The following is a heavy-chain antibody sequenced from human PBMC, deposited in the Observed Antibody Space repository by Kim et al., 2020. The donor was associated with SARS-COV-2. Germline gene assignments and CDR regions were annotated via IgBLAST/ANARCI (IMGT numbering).Heavy chain of an antibody. CDR3: ARGFRYYYYCMDV. CDR1: GGSISSGGYN. Sequence: SETLSLTCTVSGGSISSGGYNWSWLRQHPGKGLEGIGYIYYSGSTHYNPSLKSRVTLSVDTSKNQFYLKPSTVTAADTAVYYCARGFRYYYYCMDVWGQGTTVTVSS. D-gene: IGHD2-21*01. J-gene: IGHJ6*02. V-gene: IGHV4-31*03. CDR2: IYYSGST.